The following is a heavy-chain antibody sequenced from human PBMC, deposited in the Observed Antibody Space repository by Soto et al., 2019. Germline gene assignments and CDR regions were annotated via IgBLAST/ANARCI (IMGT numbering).Heavy chain of an antibody. Sequence: GPLRLSCAASGFTFSSYGMHWVRQAPGKGLEWVAVISYDGSNKYYADSVKGRFTISRDNSKNTLYLQMNSLRAEDTAVYYCANLWSGYQYYYYYYGMDVWGQGTTVTVSS. D-gene: IGHD3-3*01. CDR3: ANLWSGYQYYYYYYGMDV. J-gene: IGHJ6*02. CDR2: ISYDGSNK. V-gene: IGHV3-30*18. CDR1: GFTFSSYG.